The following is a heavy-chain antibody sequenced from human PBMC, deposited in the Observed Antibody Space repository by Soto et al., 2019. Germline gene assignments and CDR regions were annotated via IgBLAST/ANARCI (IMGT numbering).Heavy chain of an antibody. J-gene: IGHJ4*02. CDR3: AKVERMTPYTHLR. Sequence: DVQVLESGGGLVRPGGSLRLSCEASGFTISNYGMAWVRQAPGKGLEWVSAISGRDAYTYYADSVKGRFTISRDNSKNTLYLQMSSLTAEDTALYYCAKVERMTPYTHLRWGQGTLVTVSS. V-gene: IGHV3-23*01. D-gene: IGHD1-1*01. CDR1: GFTISNYG. CDR2: ISGRDAYT.